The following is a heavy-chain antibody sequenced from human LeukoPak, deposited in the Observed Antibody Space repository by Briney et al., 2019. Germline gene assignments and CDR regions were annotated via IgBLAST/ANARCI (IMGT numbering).Heavy chain of an antibody. Sequence: SVKVSCKASGGTFSSYAISWVRQAPGQGLEWMGGIIPIFGTANYAQKFQGRVTITTDESTSTAYMELSSLRSEETAVYYCAKIEQQLVPGLGWFDPWGQGTLVTVSS. D-gene: IGHD6-13*01. CDR2: IIPIFGTA. CDR1: GGTFSSYA. CDR3: AKIEQQLVPGLGWFDP. J-gene: IGHJ5*02. V-gene: IGHV1-69*05.